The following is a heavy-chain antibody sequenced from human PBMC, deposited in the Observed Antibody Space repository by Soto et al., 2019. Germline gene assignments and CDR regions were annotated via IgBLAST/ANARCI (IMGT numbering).Heavy chain of an antibody. J-gene: IGHJ4*02. CDR3: AREQPYYYDSSGYSPDYFDY. D-gene: IGHD3-22*01. V-gene: IGHV3-74*01. CDR1: GFIFSNYW. Sequence: EVQLVESGGGLVQPGGSLRLSCAASGFIFSNYWMHWVRQAPGKGLVWVSRINSDGSTTRYAASVKGRFTISRDNATNTLYLQMNSLGAEDTAVYYCAREQPYYYDSSGYSPDYFDYWGQGTLVTVSS. CDR2: INSDGSTT.